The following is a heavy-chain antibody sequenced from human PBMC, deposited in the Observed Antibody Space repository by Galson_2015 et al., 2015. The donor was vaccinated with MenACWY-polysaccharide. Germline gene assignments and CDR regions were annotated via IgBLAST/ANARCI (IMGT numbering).Heavy chain of an antibody. CDR2: IHYSGTA. J-gene: IGHJ4*02. CDR1: GDSVTSGPYY. D-gene: IGHD6-19*01. CDR3: ARIPRAVAATCGFFDY. Sequence: ETLSLTCTVSGDSVTSGPYYWTWIRQSPGQGLEWIAYIHYSGTANYNPPLRSRITISLDTSKNQFSLRLSSVTAADTAMYYCARIPRAVAATCGFFDYRGQGILVTVSS. V-gene: IGHV4-61*01.